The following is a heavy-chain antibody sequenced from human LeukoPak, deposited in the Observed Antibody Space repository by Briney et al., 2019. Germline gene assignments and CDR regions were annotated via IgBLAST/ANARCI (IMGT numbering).Heavy chain of an antibody. D-gene: IGHD3-16*01. Sequence: GGSLRLSCAASGLIVNSNYMSWVRQAPGKGLEWVSAISDEGSTTHYADSVKGRFTISRDNSKNTLYLQMHSLRAEDTALYYCAKVRHFWGSYDYWGQGALVTVSS. CDR3: AKVRHFWGSYDY. J-gene: IGHJ4*02. V-gene: IGHV3-23*01. CDR1: GLIVNSNY. CDR2: ISDEGSTT.